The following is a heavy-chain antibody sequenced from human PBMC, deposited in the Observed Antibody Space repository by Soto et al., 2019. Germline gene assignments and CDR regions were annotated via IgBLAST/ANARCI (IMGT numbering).Heavy chain of an antibody. V-gene: IGHV1-69*06. CDR1: GGIFSSFA. CDR3: ARGTRRGYYDRSAYYFDY. D-gene: IGHD3-22*01. J-gene: IGHJ4*02. Sequence: SVKVSCKASGGIFSSFAINWVRQAPGQGLEWMGGIIPIFGTANYAQKFQGRVTIMADKSTSTAYMELSSLRSEDTAVYYCARGTRRGYYDRSAYYFDYWGQGTLVTVSS. CDR2: IIPIFGTA.